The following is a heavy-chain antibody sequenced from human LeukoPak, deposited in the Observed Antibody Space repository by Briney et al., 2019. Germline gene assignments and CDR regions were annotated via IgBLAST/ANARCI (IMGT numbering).Heavy chain of an antibody. D-gene: IGHD4-17*01. J-gene: IGHJ4*02. Sequence: GGSLRLSCAASGFTFSGYWMHWVRQAPGKGLVWVSRINSDGSSTSYADSVKGRFTISGDNAKNSLYLQMNSLRAEDTAVYYCARREDYGDFVDYWGQGTLVTVSS. V-gene: IGHV3-74*01. CDR2: INSDGSST. CDR3: ARREDYGDFVDY. CDR1: GFTFSGYW.